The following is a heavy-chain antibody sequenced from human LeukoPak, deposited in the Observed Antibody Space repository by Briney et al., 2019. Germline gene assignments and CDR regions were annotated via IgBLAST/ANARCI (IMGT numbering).Heavy chain of an antibody. CDR1: GFTFSSYG. CDR3: ARAKDSSSWYWGYYHYGMDV. Sequence: PGRSLRLSCAASGFTFSSYGMHWVRQAPGKGLEWVAVIWYDGSNKYYADSVKGRFTISRDNSKNTLYLQMNSLRAEDTAVYYCARAKDSSSWYWGYYHYGMDVWGQGTTVTVSS. J-gene: IGHJ6*02. D-gene: IGHD6-13*01. CDR2: IWYDGSNK. V-gene: IGHV3-33*01.